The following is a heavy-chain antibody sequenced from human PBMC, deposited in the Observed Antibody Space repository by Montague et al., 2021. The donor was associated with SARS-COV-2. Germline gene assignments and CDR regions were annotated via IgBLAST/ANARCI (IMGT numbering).Heavy chain of an antibody. CDR3: ARLKRYFDSSGSPSAFDF. CDR1: GGSITNNVAY. Sequence: SETLSLTCTVLGGSITNNVAYWTCIRQPPGKGLEWIGSIYYTGNTYYNPSLKSRVTISVVTSKNHFTLKLSSVTAAETAVYYCARLKRYFDSSGSPSAFDFWGQGTKVTVSS. D-gene: IGHD3-22*01. J-gene: IGHJ3*01. CDR2: IYYTGNT. V-gene: IGHV4-39*02.